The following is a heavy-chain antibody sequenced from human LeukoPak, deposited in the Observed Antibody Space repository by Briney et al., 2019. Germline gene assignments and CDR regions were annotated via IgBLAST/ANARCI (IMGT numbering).Heavy chain of an antibody. V-gene: IGHV3-64*01. CDR1: GFTFSSYA. J-gene: IGHJ6*03. CDR3: AKGRPLIHYYYMDV. Sequence: PGGSLRLSCAASGFTFSSYAMHWVRQAPGKGLEYVSAISSNGGSTYHANSVKGRFTISRDNSKNTLYLQMNSLRAEDTAVYYCAKGRPLIHYYYMDVWGKGTTVTVSS. CDR2: ISSNGGST.